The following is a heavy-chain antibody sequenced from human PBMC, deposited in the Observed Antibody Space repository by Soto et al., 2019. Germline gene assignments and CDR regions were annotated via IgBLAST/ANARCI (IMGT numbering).Heavy chain of an antibody. CDR2: IYYSGST. V-gene: IGHV4-59*02. CDR1: GGSVSSHY. CDR3: ARNTYTYGDSNI. Sequence: PSETLSLTCTVSGGSVSSHYWSWILQPPGKGLEWIGYIYYSGSTNYNPSLKSRVTISVDTSKNQFSLKLSSVTAADTAVYYCARNTYTYGDSNIWGQGTTVTVSS. J-gene: IGHJ6*02. D-gene: IGHD4-17*01.